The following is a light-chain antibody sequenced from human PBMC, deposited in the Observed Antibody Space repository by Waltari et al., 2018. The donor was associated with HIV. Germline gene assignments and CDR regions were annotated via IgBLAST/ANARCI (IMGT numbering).Light chain of an antibody. CDR2: DAS. V-gene: IGKV3-11*01. CDR3: QQRSNWPPT. CDR1: QSVSSY. J-gene: IGKJ1*01. Sequence: EIVFTHSPTTLSLSPGARATLSCRASQSVSSYLAWYQQKPGQAPRLLIYDASNRATGIPARFSGSGSGTDFTLTISSLEPEDFAVYYCQQRSNWPPTFGQGTKVEIK.